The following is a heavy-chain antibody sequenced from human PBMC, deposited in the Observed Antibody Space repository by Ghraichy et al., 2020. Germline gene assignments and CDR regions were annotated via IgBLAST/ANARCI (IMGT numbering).Heavy chain of an antibody. V-gene: IGHV3-23*01. J-gene: IGHJ1*01. CDR1: GFTFSSYA. CDR3: AKGDYDFWSSPSPEYFQH. D-gene: IGHD3-3*01. CDR2: ISGSGGST. Sequence: GGSLRLSCAASGFTFSSYAMSWVRQAPGKGLEWVSAISGSGGSTYYADSVKGRFTISRDNSKNTLYLQMNSLRAEDTAVYYCAKGDYDFWSSPSPEYFQHWGQGTLVTVSS.